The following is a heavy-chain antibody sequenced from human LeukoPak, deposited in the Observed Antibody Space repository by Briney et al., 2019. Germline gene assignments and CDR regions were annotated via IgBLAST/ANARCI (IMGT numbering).Heavy chain of an antibody. CDR1: GGSISSSNW. Sequence: SETLSLTCAVSGGSISSSNWWSWVRQPPGKGLEWIGEIYHSGSTNYNPSLKSRVTISVDKSKNQFSLKLSSVTAADTALYYCARALGGYYDSSGYYLDIWGQGTMVTVSS. D-gene: IGHD3-22*01. V-gene: IGHV4-4*02. J-gene: IGHJ3*02. CDR2: IYHSGST. CDR3: ARALGGYYDSSGYYLDI.